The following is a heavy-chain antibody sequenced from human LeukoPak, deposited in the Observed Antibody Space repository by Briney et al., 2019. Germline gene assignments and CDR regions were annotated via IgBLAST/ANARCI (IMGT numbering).Heavy chain of an antibody. Sequence: PGGSLRLSCAASGFTFSSHWMHWVRQAPGKGLVWVSRINSDGSDTKYADSVKGRFTMSRDNAKNTLYLQMNSLRAEDTAVYYCARANGQLWTTPDYWGQGTLVTISS. V-gene: IGHV3-74*03. CDR1: GFTFSSHW. D-gene: IGHD5-18*01. CDR2: INSDGSDT. CDR3: ARANGQLWTTPDY. J-gene: IGHJ4*02.